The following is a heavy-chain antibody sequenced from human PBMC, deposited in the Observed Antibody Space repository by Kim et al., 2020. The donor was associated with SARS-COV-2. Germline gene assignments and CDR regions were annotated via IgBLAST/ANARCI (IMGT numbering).Heavy chain of an antibody. CDR3: ARGLGYCSSTSCRYNGMDV. CDR1: GFTVSNNY. Sequence: GGSLRLSCAASGFTVSNNYMNWVRQAPGKGLEWVSVIYSGGSTYYADSVKGRFTISRDNSKNTLYLQMNSLRAEDTAVYYCARGLGYCSSTSCRYNGMDVWGQGTTVTVSS. V-gene: IGHV3-66*01. CDR2: IYSGGST. D-gene: IGHD2-2*01. J-gene: IGHJ6*02.